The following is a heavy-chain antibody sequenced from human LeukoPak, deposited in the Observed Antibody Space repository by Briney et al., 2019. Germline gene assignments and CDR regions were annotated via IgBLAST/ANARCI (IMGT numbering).Heavy chain of an antibody. CDR3: TRDILELRQFDY. Sequence: TGGSLRLSCAASGFTFSNAWMSWVRQAPGKGLEWVGRIKSKPDGGAIDYAAPVKGRFIISRDDSKDVLYLQMNSLKTEDTGVYYCTRDILELRQFDYWGQGTLVTVSS. J-gene: IGHJ4*02. CDR1: GFTFSNAW. D-gene: IGHD1-26*01. CDR2: IKSKPDGGAI. V-gene: IGHV3-15*01.